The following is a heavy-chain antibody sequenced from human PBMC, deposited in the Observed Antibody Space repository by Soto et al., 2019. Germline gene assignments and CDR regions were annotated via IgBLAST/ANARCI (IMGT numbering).Heavy chain of an antibody. Sequence: ASVKVSCKASGYTFTSYYMHWVRQAPGQGLEWMGIINPSGGSTSYAQKFQGRVTMTRDTSTSTVYMELSSLRSEDTAVYYCARDSYYYGSGTNPWFDPWGQGTLVTVSS. CDR1: GYTFTSYY. J-gene: IGHJ5*02. V-gene: IGHV1-46*01. CDR2: INPSGGST. D-gene: IGHD3-10*01. CDR3: ARDSYYYGSGTNPWFDP.